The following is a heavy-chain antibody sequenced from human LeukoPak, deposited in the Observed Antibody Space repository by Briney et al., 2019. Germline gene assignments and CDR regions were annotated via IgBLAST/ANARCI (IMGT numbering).Heavy chain of an antibody. Sequence: GGSLRLSCAASGFTFSSYSMNRVRQALGKGLEWVSYISSSGSTIYYADSVKGRFTISRDNAKNSLYLQMNSLRAEDTAVYYCVRSRIQVSDYWGQGTLVTASS. CDR2: ISSSGSTI. J-gene: IGHJ4*02. CDR1: GFTFSSYS. CDR3: VRSRIQVSDY. V-gene: IGHV3-48*01. D-gene: IGHD5-18*01.